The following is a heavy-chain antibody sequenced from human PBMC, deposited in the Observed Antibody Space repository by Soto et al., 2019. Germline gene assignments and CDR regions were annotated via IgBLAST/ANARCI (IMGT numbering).Heavy chain of an antibody. Sequence: SETLSLTCTLSRGSISSSNYYWGWIRQPPGKGLEWIGSIYYSGSPYYNPSLKSRVTISVHPSKNQFSLKLSPVTAAHTAVYYCPVTLGGVIPPNYWGQGTRVTVS. D-gene: IGHD3-16*02. CDR3: PVTLGGVIPPNY. CDR2: IYYSGSP. V-gene: IGHV4-39*03. CDR1: RGSISSSNYY. J-gene: IGHJ4*02.